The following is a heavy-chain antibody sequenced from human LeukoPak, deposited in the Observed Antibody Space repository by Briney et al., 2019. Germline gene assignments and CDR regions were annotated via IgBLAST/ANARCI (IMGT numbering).Heavy chain of an antibody. CDR2: ISYSGSP. Sequence: SETLSLTCTVSGGSISSYYWSWIRQPPGKGLEWIGYISYSGSPNYNPSLKSRVTISVETSKNQFSLKLTSVTAADTAVYYCARVTTNWFDPWGQGTLVTVSS. CDR1: GGSISSYY. CDR3: ARVTTNWFDP. J-gene: IGHJ5*02. V-gene: IGHV4-59*01. D-gene: IGHD4-11*01.